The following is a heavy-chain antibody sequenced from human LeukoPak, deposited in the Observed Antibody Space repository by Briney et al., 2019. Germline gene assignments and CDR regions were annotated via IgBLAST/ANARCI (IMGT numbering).Heavy chain of an antibody. J-gene: IGHJ6*02. V-gene: IGHV5-51*01. D-gene: IGHD3-10*01. Sequence: PGESLKISCNGSGYSFTSYWIGWVRQMPGKGLEWMGIIYPGDSDTRYSPSFQGQVTISADKSISTAYLQWSSLKASDTAMYYCAALGYGSGSYSDYYYGMDVWGQGTTVTVSS. CDR1: GYSFTSYW. CDR2: IYPGDSDT. CDR3: AALGYGSGSYSDYYYGMDV.